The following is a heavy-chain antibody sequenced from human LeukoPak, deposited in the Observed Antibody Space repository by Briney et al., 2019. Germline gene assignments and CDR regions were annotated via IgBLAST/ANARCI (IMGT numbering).Heavy chain of an antibody. D-gene: IGHD6-13*01. Sequence: GGSLRLSCAASGFIFSDYCMGWIRQAPGKGLEWVSYISSSGSTIYYADSVKGRFTISRDNAKNSLYLQMNSLRAEDTAVYYCARSSSWYAGDGSDAFDIWGQGTMVTVSS. CDR3: ARSSSWYAGDGSDAFDI. CDR1: GFIFSDYC. CDR2: ISSSGSTI. V-gene: IGHV3-11*01. J-gene: IGHJ3*02.